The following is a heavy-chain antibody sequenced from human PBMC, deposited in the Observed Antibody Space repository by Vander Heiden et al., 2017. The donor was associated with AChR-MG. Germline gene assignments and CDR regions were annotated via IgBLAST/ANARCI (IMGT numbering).Heavy chain of an antibody. Sequence: VLPVDSGGGLIQPGGSMRRSSAASGFPSSGYTMNWVSQAPGEGLRWVANISAGGVLTHYADPVKGRFTISRDNDKNLVFLQMNSLRGEDTAVDDCARGHVRGMDVWGQGTTGTVSS. CDR3: ARGHVRGMDV. CDR1: GFPSSGYT. V-gene: IGHV3-48*04. J-gene: IGHJ6*02. CDR2: ISAGGVLT.